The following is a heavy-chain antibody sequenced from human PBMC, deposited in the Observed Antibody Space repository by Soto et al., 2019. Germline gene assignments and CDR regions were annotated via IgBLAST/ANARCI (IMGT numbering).Heavy chain of an antibody. V-gene: IGHV1-46*01. CDR2: INPSGGST. CDR1: GYTFTSYY. J-gene: IGHJ5*02. CDR3: ARAVGATRFWFDP. D-gene: IGHD1-26*01. Sequence: ASVTVSCKASGYTFTSYYMHWVRQAPGQGLEWMGIINPSGGSTSYAQKFQGRVTMTRDTSTSTVYMELSSLRSEDTAVYYCARAVGATRFWFDPWGQGTLVTVSS.